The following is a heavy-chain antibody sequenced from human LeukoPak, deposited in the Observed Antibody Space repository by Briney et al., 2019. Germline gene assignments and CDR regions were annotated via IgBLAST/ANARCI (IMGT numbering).Heavy chain of an antibody. CDR1: GYTFTGYF. CDR2: INPNSGGT. Sequence: GASVNVSCKASGYTFTGYFMHWVRQAPGQGLEWMGWINPNSGGTNYAQKFQGRVTMTRGPSISTAYMELNSLRSDDTAVYYFARDLKAQELGDRVYYYCGTDGWGQGTTVTVSS. V-gene: IGHV1-2*02. J-gene: IGHJ6*01. CDR3: ARDLKAQELGDRVYYYCGTDG. D-gene: IGHD6-13*01.